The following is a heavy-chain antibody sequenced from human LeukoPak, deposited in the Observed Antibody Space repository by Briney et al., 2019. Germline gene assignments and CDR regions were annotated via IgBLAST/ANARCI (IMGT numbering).Heavy chain of an antibody. CDR1: GGSISSSSYY. V-gene: IGHV4-39*01. CDR2: IYYSGST. Sequence: SETLSLTCTVSGGSISSSSYYWGWIRQPPGKGLEWIGSIYYSGSTYYNPSLKSRVTISVDTSKNQFSLKLSSVTAADTAVYYCARRDYDILTGYLEDAFDISGQGTMVTVSS. D-gene: IGHD3-9*01. CDR3: ARRDYDILTGYLEDAFDI. J-gene: IGHJ3*02.